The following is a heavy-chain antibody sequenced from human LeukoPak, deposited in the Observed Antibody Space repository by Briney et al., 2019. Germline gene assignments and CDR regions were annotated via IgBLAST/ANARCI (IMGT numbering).Heavy chain of an antibody. CDR3: AKDTTAWWYHRAYMNV. J-gene: IGHJ6*03. CDR1: GFSLSTYA. V-gene: IGHV3-23*01. Sequence: GSLRLSCAASGFSLSTYALSWVRQAPGGGLEWVAAISGSGDKTYHADSVKGRFTISKDNSENRLSLQMDSLRAGDSAVYFCAKDTTAWWYHRAYMNVWGKGTTVTVSS. CDR2: ISGSGDKT. D-gene: IGHD2-15*01.